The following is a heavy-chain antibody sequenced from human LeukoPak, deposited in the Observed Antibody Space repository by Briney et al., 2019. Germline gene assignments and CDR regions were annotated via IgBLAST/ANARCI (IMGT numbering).Heavy chain of an antibody. CDR1: GFTFSSYG. CDR3: ARGDLIAVAGQPDY. D-gene: IGHD6-19*01. CDR2: IRYDGSNK. Sequence: GGSLRLSCAASGFTFSSYGMHWVRQAPGKGLGWVAFIRYDGSNKYYADSVKGRFTISRDDAKNSLYLQMNSLRAEDTAVYYCARGDLIAVAGQPDYWGQGTLVTVSS. V-gene: IGHV3-30*02. J-gene: IGHJ4*02.